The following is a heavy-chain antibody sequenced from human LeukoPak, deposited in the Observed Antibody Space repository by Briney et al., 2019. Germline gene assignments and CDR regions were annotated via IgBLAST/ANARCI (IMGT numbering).Heavy chain of an antibody. J-gene: IGHJ3*02. D-gene: IGHD5-18*01. V-gene: IGHV3-48*03. Sequence: PGGSLRPSRAASGFTFSSYEMNWVRQAPGKGLEWVSYISSSGSSIYYADSVKGRFAISRDNAKNSLYLQMNSLRAEDTAFYYCARVDTASGRDAFDIWGQGTMVTVSS. CDR1: GFTFSSYE. CDR3: ARVDTASGRDAFDI. CDR2: ISSSGSSI.